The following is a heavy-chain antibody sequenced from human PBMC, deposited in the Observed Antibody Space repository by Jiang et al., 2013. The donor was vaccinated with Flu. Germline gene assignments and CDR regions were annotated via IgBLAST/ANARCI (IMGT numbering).Heavy chain of an antibody. J-gene: IGHJ4*02. V-gene: IGHV1-8*01. CDR3: ARLGSGYDLDY. CDR1: GYTFTTYD. D-gene: IGHD5-12*01. Sequence: GAEVKKPGASVKVSCKASGYTFTTYDINWVRQATGQGLEWMGWMNPNSGNTDYAQKFQGRVTLTRDTSISTAYMELSSLKSEDTAVYYCARLGSGYDLDYWGQGTLVTVSS. CDR2: MNPNSGNT.